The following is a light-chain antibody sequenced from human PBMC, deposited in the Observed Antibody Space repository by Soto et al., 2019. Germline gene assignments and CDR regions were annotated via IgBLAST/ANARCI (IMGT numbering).Light chain of an antibody. CDR3: SSYTSSSTYV. CDR1: SSDVGGYNY. CDR2: EVS. V-gene: IGLV2-14*01. J-gene: IGLJ1*01. Sequence: QSVLAQPASVSGSPGQSLTISCIGTSSDVGGYNYVSWYQHHPGNAPKLIIYEVSNRPSGVSNRFPGSKSANTASLTISGLQADDEADYYCSSYTSSSTYVFGIGTKVTVL.